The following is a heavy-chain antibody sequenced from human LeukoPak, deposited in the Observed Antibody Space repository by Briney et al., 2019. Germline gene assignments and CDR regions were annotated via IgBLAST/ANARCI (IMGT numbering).Heavy chain of an antibody. Sequence: SETLSLTCAVYGGSFSGYYWSWIRQPPGKGLEWIGEINHSGSTNYNPSLKSRVTISVDTSKNQFSLRLYSVTAADTAVYYCATASYFGSGSYGYFDYWGQGTLVTVSS. CDR3: ATASYFGSGSYGYFDY. J-gene: IGHJ4*02. CDR1: GGSFSGYY. V-gene: IGHV4-34*01. D-gene: IGHD3-10*01. CDR2: INHSGST.